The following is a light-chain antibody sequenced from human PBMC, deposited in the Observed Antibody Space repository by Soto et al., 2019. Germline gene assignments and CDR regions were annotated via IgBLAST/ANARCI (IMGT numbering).Light chain of an antibody. V-gene: IGLV2-8*01. CDR1: SSDVGLYNY. CDR2: EVS. Sequence: QSALAQPPSASGSPGQSVTISCTGTSSDVGLYNYVSWYQQHPGKAPKLMMYEVSKRPSGVPDRFSGSKSGNTASLTVSGLQAEDEADYYCTSHAGNKIYYVFGTGTKPTVL. J-gene: IGLJ1*01. CDR3: TSHAGNKIYYV.